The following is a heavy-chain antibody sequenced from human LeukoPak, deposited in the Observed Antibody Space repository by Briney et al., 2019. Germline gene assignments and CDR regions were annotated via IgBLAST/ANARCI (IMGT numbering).Heavy chain of an antibody. CDR3: ARMTTVTTGFYFDY. Sequence: GGSLRFSCAASGFTFSSYSMNWVRQAPGKGLEWVSSISSSSSYIYYADSVKGRFTISRDNAKNSLYLQMNSLRAEDTAVYYCARMTTVTTGFYFDYWGQGTLVTVSS. J-gene: IGHJ4*02. D-gene: IGHD4-17*01. V-gene: IGHV3-21*01. CDR2: ISSSSSYI. CDR1: GFTFSSYS.